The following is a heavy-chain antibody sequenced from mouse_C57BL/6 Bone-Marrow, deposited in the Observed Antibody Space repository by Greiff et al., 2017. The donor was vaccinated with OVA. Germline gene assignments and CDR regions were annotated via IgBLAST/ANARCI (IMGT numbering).Heavy chain of an antibody. CDR1: GYTFTDYY. J-gene: IGHJ4*01. CDR2: INPNNGGT. D-gene: IGHD2-4*01. V-gene: IGHV1-22*01. CDR3: ARSYFDYYYAMDY. Sequence: EVQLQQSGPELVKPGASVKMSCKASGYTFTDYYMHWVKQSHGKSLEWIGNINPNNGGTSYNQKFKGKATLTVNKSSSTAYMELRSLTSEESAVYYCARSYFDYYYAMDYWGQGTSVTVSS.